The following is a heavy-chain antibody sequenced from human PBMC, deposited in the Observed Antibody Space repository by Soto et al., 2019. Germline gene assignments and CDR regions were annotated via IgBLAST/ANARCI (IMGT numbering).Heavy chain of an antibody. CDR2: ISTHGRNT. J-gene: IGHJ4*02. D-gene: IGHD3-3*01. CDR1: GFSFSDSA. CDR3: LRDIFGVVIFDS. V-gene: IGHV3-64D*06. Sequence: PGGSLRLSCSASGFSFSDSAMHWARQAPGKRLEYVSAISTHGRNTYYADSVKGRFTISRDNSKNTVHLQMSSLRAEDTAVYYCLRDIFGVVIFDSWGQGTQVTVSS.